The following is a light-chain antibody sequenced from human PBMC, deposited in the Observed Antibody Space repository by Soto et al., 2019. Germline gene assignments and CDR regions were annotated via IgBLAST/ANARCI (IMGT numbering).Light chain of an antibody. V-gene: IGLV2-14*01. CDR3: SSYTTSNTRQIV. CDR1: SSDVGGYNY. CDR2: DVS. J-gene: IGLJ1*01. Sequence: CVLTRPPSLSGSPGEAITISCPGTSSDVGGYNYVSWYQQHPGKAPKFMIYDVSNRPSGASNRFSGSKSGNTASLTISGLQAEDEADYYCSSYTTSNTRQIVFGTGTKVTVL.